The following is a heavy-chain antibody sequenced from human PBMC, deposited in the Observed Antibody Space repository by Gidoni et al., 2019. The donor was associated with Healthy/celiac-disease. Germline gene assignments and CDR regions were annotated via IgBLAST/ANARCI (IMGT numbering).Heavy chain of an antibody. CDR1: GFTVSSNY. CDR3: ARGPNPTQQLVHYYYGMDV. J-gene: IGHJ6*02. V-gene: IGHV3-66*01. CDR2: IYSGGST. Sequence: EVQLVESGGGLVQPGGSLRLSCAASGFTVSSNYMSWVRQAPGKGLEWVSVIYSGGSTYYADSVKGRFTISRDNSKNTLYLQMNSLRAEDTAVYYCARGPNPTQQLVHYYYGMDVWGQGTTVTVSS. D-gene: IGHD6-6*01.